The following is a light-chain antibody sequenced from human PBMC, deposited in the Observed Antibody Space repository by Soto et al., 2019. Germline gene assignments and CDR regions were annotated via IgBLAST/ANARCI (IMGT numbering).Light chain of an antibody. Sequence: QSVLTQPPSASGTPGQRVTISCSGSSSNIGSNTVNWYQQLPGTAPKLLIHANNQRPSGVPDRFSGSKSGTSASLAISWLQSEEADYYCAAWDDSLNGHVFGTGTKLTVL. CDR3: AAWDDSLNGHV. CDR2: ANN. CDR1: SSNIGSNT. J-gene: IGLJ1*01. V-gene: IGLV1-44*01.